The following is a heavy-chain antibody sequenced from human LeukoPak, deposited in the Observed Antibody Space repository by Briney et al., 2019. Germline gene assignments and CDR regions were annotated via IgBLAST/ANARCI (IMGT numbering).Heavy chain of an antibody. CDR3: ARGGGELLTYYYYYMDV. CDR2: ISSSGSTI. Sequence: PGGSLRLSCAASGFTFSSYWMSWVRQAPGKGLEWVSYISSSGSTIYYADSVKGRFTISRDNAKNSLYLQMNSLRAEDTAVYYCARGGGELLTYYYYYMDVWGKGTTVTVSS. V-gene: IGHV3-48*04. J-gene: IGHJ6*03. CDR1: GFTFSSYW. D-gene: IGHD1-26*01.